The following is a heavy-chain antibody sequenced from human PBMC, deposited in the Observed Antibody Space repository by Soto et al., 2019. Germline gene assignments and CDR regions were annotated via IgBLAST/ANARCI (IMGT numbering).Heavy chain of an antibody. CDR3: ARDLTMVRGDLSGGFDP. D-gene: IGHD3-10*01. V-gene: IGHV1-69*01. CDR2: IIPIFGTA. CDR1: GGTFSSYA. Sequence: QVQLVQSGAEVKKPGSSVKVSCKASGGTFSSYAISWVRQAPGQGLEWMGGIIPIFGTANYAQKFQGRVTITADESTSTAYMELSSLRCEDTAVYYCARDLTMVRGDLSGGFDPWGQGTLVTVSS. J-gene: IGHJ5*02.